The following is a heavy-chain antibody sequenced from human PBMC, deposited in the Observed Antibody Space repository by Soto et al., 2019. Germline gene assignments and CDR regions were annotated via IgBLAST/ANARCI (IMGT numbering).Heavy chain of an antibody. J-gene: IGHJ3*02. Sequence: VGSLRLSCAASGFTFSSFGMHWVRQAPGKGLEWVSLIWYDGSKKSYGDSVKGRFTISRDNSQNTLHLQMNSLRADDTAVYFCAKGWLYGETSPDAFHIWGQGTKVTVSS. V-gene: IGHV3-33*06. CDR3: AKGWLYGETSPDAFHI. D-gene: IGHD2-8*01. CDR2: IWYDGSKK. CDR1: GFTFSSFG.